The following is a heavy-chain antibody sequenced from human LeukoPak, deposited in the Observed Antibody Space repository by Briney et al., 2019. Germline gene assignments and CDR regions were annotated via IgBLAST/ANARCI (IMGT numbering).Heavy chain of an antibody. CDR2: IKQDGSEK. CDR1: GFTFSSYW. Sequence: GGSLRLSCAASGFTFSSYWMSWVRQAPGRGLEWVANIKQDGSEKYYVDSVKGRFTISRDNAKNSLYLQMNSLRAEDTAVYYCARDRIVGATDNWFDPWGQGTPVTVSS. J-gene: IGHJ5*02. V-gene: IGHV3-7*01. D-gene: IGHD1-26*01. CDR3: ARDRIVGATDNWFDP.